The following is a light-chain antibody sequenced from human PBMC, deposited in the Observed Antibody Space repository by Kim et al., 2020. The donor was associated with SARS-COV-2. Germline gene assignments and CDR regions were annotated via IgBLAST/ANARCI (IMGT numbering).Light chain of an antibody. V-gene: IGKV1-17*03. J-gene: IGKJ4*01. CDR3: LQHNNFPRLT. CDR2: AAS. Sequence: VENRATLTCRASQGISNYLAWFQQKPGKVPKRLIYAASSLQSGVPSRFSGSGSGTEFTLTISSLQPEDSATYYCLQHNNFPRLTFGGGTKVDIK. CDR1: QGISNY.